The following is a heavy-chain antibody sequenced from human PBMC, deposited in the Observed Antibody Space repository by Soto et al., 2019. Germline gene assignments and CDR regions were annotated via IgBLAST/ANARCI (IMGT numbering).Heavy chain of an antibody. Sequence: EVQLVESGGGLVKPGGSLRLSCAASGFTLSSYNMNWVRQAPGKGLEWVSSISSSSTYIYYADSMKGRFIISRDNAKNSLYLQMNSLRDEDTAVYYCARSLTRGSLGSHYNWYFDLWGRGTLVTVSS. D-gene: IGHD3-10*01. CDR2: ISSSSTYI. V-gene: IGHV3-21*01. J-gene: IGHJ2*01. CDR1: GFTLSSYN. CDR3: ARSLTRGSLGSHYNWYFDL.